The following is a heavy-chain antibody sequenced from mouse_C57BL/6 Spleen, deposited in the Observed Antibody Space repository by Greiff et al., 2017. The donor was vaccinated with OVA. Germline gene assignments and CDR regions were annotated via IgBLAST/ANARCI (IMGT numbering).Heavy chain of an antibody. Sequence: VQLQQPGTELVKPGASVKLSCKASGYTFTSYWMHWVKQRPGQGLEWIGNITPSNGGTNYNEKFKSKATLTVDKSSSTAYMQLSSLTSADSAVYYCARGDYYGSSYWYFDVWGTGTTVTVSS. J-gene: IGHJ1*03. CDR3: ARGDYYGSSYWYFDV. D-gene: IGHD1-1*01. CDR2: ITPSNGGT. CDR1: GYTFTSYW. V-gene: IGHV1-53*01.